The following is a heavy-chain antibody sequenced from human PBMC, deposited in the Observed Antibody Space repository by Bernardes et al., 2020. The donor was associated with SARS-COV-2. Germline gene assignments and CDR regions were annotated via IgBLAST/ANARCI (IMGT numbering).Heavy chain of an antibody. V-gene: IGHV3-9*01. CDR1: GFTFDDYA. CDR2: ISWNSGSI. J-gene: IGHJ5*02. CDR3: AKGTVAYAVYNWFDP. D-gene: IGHD2-8*02. Sequence: GGSLRLSCAASGFTFDDYAMHWVRQAPGKGLEWVSGISWNSGSIGYADSVKGRFTISRDNAKNSLYLQMNSLRAEDTALYYCAKGTVAYAVYNWFDPWGQGTLVTVSS.